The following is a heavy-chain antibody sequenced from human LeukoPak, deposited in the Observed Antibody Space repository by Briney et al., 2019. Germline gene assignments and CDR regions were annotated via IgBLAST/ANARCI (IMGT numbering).Heavy chain of an antibody. CDR1: GGSISSYY. J-gene: IGHJ4*02. CDR2: IYYSGST. D-gene: IGHD1-1*01. CDR3: ARGWYDNSSGFDY. V-gene: IGHV4-59*01. Sequence: SETLCLTCTVSGGSISSYYWSWIRQPPGKGLEWIGYIYYSGSTNYNPSLKSRVTISVDTSKNQFSLKLSSVTAADTAVYYCARGWYDNSSGFDYWGQGTLVTVSS.